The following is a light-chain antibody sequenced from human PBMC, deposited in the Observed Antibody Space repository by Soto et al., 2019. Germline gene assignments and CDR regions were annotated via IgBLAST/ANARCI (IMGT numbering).Light chain of an antibody. CDR1: QSVSSY. V-gene: IGKV3-11*01. J-gene: IGKJ5*01. CDR2: DAS. CDR3: QPCTIGPIT. Sequence: EIVLTQSPAALSLSPGERATLSCRASQSVSSYLAWYQQKPGQAPRLLIYDASNRATGIPARFSGSVSGTAFTLPISSLEPEDFAVYYCQPCTIGPITFGQGTRLEIK.